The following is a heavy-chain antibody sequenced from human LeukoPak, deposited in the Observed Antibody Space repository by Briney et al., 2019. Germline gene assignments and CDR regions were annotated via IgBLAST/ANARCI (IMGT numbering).Heavy chain of an antibody. CDR3: ARRYYYGSGSYYDY. CDR1: GDSVSSTNYY. Sequence: NPSETLSLTCTVSGDSVSSTNYYWDWIRQPPGKGLEWIGSIYYSGSTYYNPSLKSRVTISVDTSKNQFSLKLNSVTAADTAVYYCARRYYYGSGSYYDYWGQGTLVTVSS. D-gene: IGHD3-10*01. J-gene: IGHJ4*02. V-gene: IGHV4-39*01. CDR2: IYYSGST.